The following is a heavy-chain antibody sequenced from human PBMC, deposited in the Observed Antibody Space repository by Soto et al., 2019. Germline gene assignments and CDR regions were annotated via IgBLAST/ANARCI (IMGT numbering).Heavy chain of an antibody. CDR1: GGSFSGYY. Sequence: PSETLSLTCAVYGGSFSGYYWSWIRQPPGKGLEWIGEINHSGSTNYNPSLKSRVTISVDTSKNQFSLKLSSVTAADTAVYYCARGRKWNRYGMDVWGQGTTVTVSS. D-gene: IGHD1-1*01. CDR3: ARGRKWNRYGMDV. CDR2: INHSGST. V-gene: IGHV4-34*01. J-gene: IGHJ6*02.